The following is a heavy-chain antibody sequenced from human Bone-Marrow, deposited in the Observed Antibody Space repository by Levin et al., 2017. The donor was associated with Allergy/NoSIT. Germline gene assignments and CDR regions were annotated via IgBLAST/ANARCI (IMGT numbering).Heavy chain of an antibody. Sequence: GGSLRLSCAASGFTFSSYSMNWVRQAPGKGLEWVSYISSSSSTIYYADSVKGRFTISRDNAKNSLYLQMNSLRAEDTAVYYCARDISGGSSSFDYWGQGTLVTVSS. CDR1: GFTFSSYS. CDR2: ISSSSSTI. V-gene: IGHV3-48*01. D-gene: IGHD2-15*01. J-gene: IGHJ4*02. CDR3: ARDISGGSSSFDY.